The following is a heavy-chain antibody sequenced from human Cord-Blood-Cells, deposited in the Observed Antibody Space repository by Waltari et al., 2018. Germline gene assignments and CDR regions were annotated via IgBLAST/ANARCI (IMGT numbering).Heavy chain of an antibody. CDR3: ARDRHDYGGNYFDY. D-gene: IGHD4-17*01. Sequence: QVQLVESGGGVVQPGRSLRLSCAASGFTFSSYGMHWVRKAPGKGLEWVAVIWYDGSNKYYADSVKGRFTISRDNSKNTLYLQMNSLRAEDTAVYYCARDRHDYGGNYFDYWGQGTLVTVSS. CDR2: IWYDGSNK. V-gene: IGHV3-33*01. J-gene: IGHJ4*02. CDR1: GFTFSSYG.